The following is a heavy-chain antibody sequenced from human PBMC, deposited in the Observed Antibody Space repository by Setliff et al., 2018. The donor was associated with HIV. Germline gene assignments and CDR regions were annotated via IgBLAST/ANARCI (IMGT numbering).Heavy chain of an antibody. CDR3: ATLWAVHSDYDRHFEH. Sequence: ASVKVSCKASGYIFTVYLMHWVRQAPGQGLEWMGWINPNSGDTKYSQHFEGRVTMTRDPSISTAYMELNRLRSEDTAVYYCATLWAVHSDYDRHFEHWGQGTLVTVSS. D-gene: IGHD5-12*01. V-gene: IGHV1-2*02. CDR1: GYIFTVYL. CDR2: INPNSGDT. J-gene: IGHJ4*02.